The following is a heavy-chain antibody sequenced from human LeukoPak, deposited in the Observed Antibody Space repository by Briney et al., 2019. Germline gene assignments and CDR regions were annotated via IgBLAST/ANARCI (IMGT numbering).Heavy chain of an antibody. CDR1: GFTFSSYS. J-gene: IGHJ6*03. V-gene: IGHV3-21*01. Sequence: GGSLRLSCAASGFTFSSYSMNWVRQAPGKGLEWVSSISSSSYIYYADSVKGRFTISRDNAKNSLYLQMNSLTADDTAVYYCARGRMDYYMDVWGKGTTVAVSS. CDR3: ARGRMDYYMDV. CDR2: ISSSSYI. D-gene: IGHD2-8*01.